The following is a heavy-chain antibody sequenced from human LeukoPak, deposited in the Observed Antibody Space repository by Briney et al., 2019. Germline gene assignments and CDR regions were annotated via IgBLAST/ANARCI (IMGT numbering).Heavy chain of an antibody. CDR1: GFTFSSYW. J-gene: IGHJ5*02. V-gene: IGHV3-7*01. Sequence: GGSLRLSCAASGFTFSSYWMSWVRQAPGKGLEWVANIKQDGSEKYYVDSVKGRFTISRDNAKNSLYLQMNSLRAEDTAAYYCARDRDYYYDSSGYSRVEDWFDPWGQGTLVTVSS. D-gene: IGHD3-22*01. CDR2: IKQDGSEK. CDR3: ARDRDYYYDSSGYSRVEDWFDP.